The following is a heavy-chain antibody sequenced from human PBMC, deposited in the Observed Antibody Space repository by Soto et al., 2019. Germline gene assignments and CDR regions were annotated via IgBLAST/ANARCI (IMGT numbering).Heavy chain of an antibody. CDR2: INHSGTT. Sequence: SETLSLTCAVYGGSFSGYYWSWIRQPPGKGLEWIGEINHSGTTNYNPSLKSRATISVDTSKNQFSLKLSSVTAADTAVYYCARTGYSSGWYKAAFDIWGQGTMVTVSS. CDR3: ARTGYSSGWYKAAFDI. CDR1: GGSFSGYY. J-gene: IGHJ3*02. D-gene: IGHD6-19*01. V-gene: IGHV4-34*01.